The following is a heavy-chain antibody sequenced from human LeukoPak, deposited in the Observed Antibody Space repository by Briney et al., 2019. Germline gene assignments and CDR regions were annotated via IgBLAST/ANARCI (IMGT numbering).Heavy chain of an antibody. V-gene: IGHV1-8*03. CDR1: GYTFTSYD. Sequence: ASVKVSCKASGYTFTSYDINWVRQATGQGLEWMGWMNPNSGNTGYAQKFQGRVTITRNTSISTAYMELSSLRAEDTAVYYCANRICGSFMCSSWYSSYLSRFDYWGQGTLVTVSS. CDR2: MNPNSGNT. CDR3: ANRICGSFMCSSWYSSYLSRFDY. J-gene: IGHJ4*02. D-gene: IGHD6-13*01.